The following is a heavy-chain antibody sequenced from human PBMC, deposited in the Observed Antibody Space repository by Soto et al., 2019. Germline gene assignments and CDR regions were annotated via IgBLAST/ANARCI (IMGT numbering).Heavy chain of an antibody. CDR1: GFTFSDYY. CDR3: ARGRGYYDSSGYDF. CDR2: ISGGGGSTI. V-gene: IGHV3-11*01. Sequence: VGSLRLSCAASGFTFSDYYMNWIRQAPGKGLEWISYISGGGGSTIYYTDSVKGRFTISRDNAKKSLYLDMNSLRAEDTAVYFCARGRGYYDSSGYDFWGQETPVTVSS. J-gene: IGHJ4*02. D-gene: IGHD3-22*01.